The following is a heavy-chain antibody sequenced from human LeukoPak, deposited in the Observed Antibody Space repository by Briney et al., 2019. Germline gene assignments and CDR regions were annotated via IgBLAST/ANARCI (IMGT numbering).Heavy chain of an antibody. Sequence: GRSLRLSCAAAGLTFNSYSMNWVRQAPGKGLGWVAYIDLSGSTSYYVDSVKGRLTISRDNSKHSLYLQMTSLRAAETAVYYSARGPPLRRAPGAFDIWGEGTVVTVSS. J-gene: IGHJ3*02. D-gene: IGHD5-12*01. CDR1: GLTFNSYS. V-gene: IGHV3-48*04. CDR2: IDLSGSTS. CDR3: ARGPPLRRAPGAFDI.